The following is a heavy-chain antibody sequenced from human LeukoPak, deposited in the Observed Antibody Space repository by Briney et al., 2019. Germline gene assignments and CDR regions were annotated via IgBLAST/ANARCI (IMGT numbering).Heavy chain of an antibody. CDR1: GFTFSNKA. V-gene: IGHV3-30*02. CDR2: IQYDGSNK. J-gene: IGHJ3*01. CDR3: AKEDGSFDV. D-gene: IGHD3-10*01. Sequence: GGSMRLSCAATGFTFSNKAMHWVRQAPGKGLEWVAFIQYDGSNKYDADSVKGRFTISRDNSKNMLFLQMNSLRVEDTAVYYCAKEDGSFDVWGQGTMVTVSS.